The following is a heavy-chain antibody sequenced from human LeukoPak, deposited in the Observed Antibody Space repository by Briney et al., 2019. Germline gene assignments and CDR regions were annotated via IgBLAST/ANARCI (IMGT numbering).Heavy chain of an antibody. V-gene: IGHV3-9*01. CDR2: ISWDSGSR. D-gene: IGHD1-7*01. CDR1: GFTFDDYA. J-gene: IGHJ3*02. Sequence: GRSLRLSCEASGFTFDDYAMHWVRHAPGKGLEWVSRISWDSGSRVYADSVKGRFTISRDNAKNSLYLQMYSLTAEDTALYYCIKDLRLDLPVDTFEIWGQGTMVTVSS. CDR3: IKDLRLDLPVDTFEI.